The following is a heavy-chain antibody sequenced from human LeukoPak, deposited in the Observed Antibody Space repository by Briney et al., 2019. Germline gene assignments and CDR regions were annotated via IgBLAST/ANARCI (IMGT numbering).Heavy chain of an antibody. CDR3: AHRAAYSGYDWRFDY. CDR2: IYWNDNK. J-gene: IGHJ4*02. Sequence: ESGPTLVKPTQTLTLTCTLSGFSLSTSGAGVGWIRQPPGKALEWLALIYWNDNKRYSPSLNSRLTITKDTSKNQVVLTLTNMDPVDTATYYCAHRAAYSGYDWRFDYWGQGTLVTVSS. D-gene: IGHD5-12*01. CDR1: GFSLSTSGAG. V-gene: IGHV2-5*01.